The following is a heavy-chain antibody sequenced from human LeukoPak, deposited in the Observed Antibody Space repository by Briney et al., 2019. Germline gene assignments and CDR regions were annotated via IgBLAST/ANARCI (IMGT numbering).Heavy chain of an antibody. V-gene: IGHV4-39*07. J-gene: IGHJ4*02. CDR2: IYYSGST. CDR1: GGSISSSSYY. Sequence: PSETLFLTCTVSGGSISSSSYYWGWIRQPPGKGLEWIESIYYSGSTYYNPSLKSRVTISVDTSKNQLSLKLSSVTAADTAVYYCARDYYGSGSYSLFDYWGQGTLVTVSS. CDR3: ARDYYGSGSYSLFDY. D-gene: IGHD3-10*01.